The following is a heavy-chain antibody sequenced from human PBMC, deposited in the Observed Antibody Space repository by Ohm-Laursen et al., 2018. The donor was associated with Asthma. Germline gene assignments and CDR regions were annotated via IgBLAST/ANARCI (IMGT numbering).Heavy chain of an antibody. CDR3: AKEGGYNSY. V-gene: IGHV3-23*01. CDR1: GITVSVNY. Sequence: SLRLSCAASGITVSVNYMSWVRQAPGKGLEWVSAISGSGGSTYYADSVKGRFTISRDNSKNTLYLQMNSLRAEDTAIYYCAKEGGYNSYWGQGTLVTVSS. J-gene: IGHJ4*02. CDR2: ISGSGGST. D-gene: IGHD5-24*01.